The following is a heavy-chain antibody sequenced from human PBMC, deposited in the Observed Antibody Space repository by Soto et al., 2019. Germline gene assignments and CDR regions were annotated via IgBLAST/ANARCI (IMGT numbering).Heavy chain of an antibody. Sequence: PSETLSLTCAVYCGSFSGYYWSCIRQPPEKGLEWIGEINHSGSTNYNPSLKSRVTMSVDMSKNQFSLKLSSVTAADTAVYDCARTSRFDCWGQGTLVTVSS. CDR2: INHSGST. D-gene: IGHD6-6*01. CDR3: ARTSRFDC. V-gene: IGHV4-34*01. CDR1: CGSFSGYY. J-gene: IGHJ4*02.